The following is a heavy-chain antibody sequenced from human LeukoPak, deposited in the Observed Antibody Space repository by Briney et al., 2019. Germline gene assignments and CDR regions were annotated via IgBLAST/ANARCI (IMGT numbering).Heavy chain of an antibody. CDR3: ARGAVNWNHWYVLVF. CDR1: GFNLNDYI. Sequence: GGSLRVSCAGSGFNLNDYIMIWVRQAPGKGLEWVSSISKSGSHIYYADSVRGRFSISKDNANTSVSLLMTSLTAEDTAVYYCARGAVNWNHWYVLVFWGQGTLVTVSS. D-gene: IGHD1-14*01. J-gene: IGHJ4*02. V-gene: IGHV3-21*01. CDR2: ISKSGSHI.